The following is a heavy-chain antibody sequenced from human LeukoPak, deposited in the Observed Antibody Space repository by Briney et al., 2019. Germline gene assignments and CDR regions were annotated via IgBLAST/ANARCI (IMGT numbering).Heavy chain of an antibody. CDR3: ARWKESGWVTDY. J-gene: IGHJ4*02. D-gene: IGHD6-19*01. V-gene: IGHV3-48*03. CDR2: ISSSGDTI. Sequence: GGSLRLSCAASGFTFSSYEMNWVRQAPGKGLEWVSYISSSGDTIYYADSVKGRFTISRDNAKNSLHLQMNSLRAEDTAIYYCARWKESGWVTDYWGQGTLVTVSS. CDR1: GFTFSSYE.